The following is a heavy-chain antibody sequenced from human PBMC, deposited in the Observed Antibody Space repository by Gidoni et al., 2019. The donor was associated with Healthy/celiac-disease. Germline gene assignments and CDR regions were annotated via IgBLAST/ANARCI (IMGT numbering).Heavy chain of an antibody. Sequence: QVQLVESGGGVVQPGRSLRLSCAASGFTFSSYAMHWVRQAPGKGLEWVAVISYDGSNKYYADSVKGRFTISRDNSKNTLYLQMNSLRAEDTAVYYCAREGLHTNYYFDYWGQGTLVTVSS. CDR1: GFTFSSYA. CDR2: ISYDGSNK. V-gene: IGHV3-30-3*01. CDR3: AREGLHTNYYFDY. J-gene: IGHJ4*02.